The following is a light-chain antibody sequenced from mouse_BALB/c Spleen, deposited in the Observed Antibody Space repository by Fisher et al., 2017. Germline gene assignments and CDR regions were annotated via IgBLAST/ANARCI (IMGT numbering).Light chain of an antibody. Sequence: IVITQTPAIMSASPGEKVTITCSASSSVSYMHWFQQKPGSSPRLLIYDTSNLASGVPVRFSGSGSGTSYSLTISRMEAEDAATYYCQQWSSYPLTFGAGTKLELK. CDR2: DTS. J-gene: IGKJ5*01. CDR1: SSVSY. V-gene: IGKV4-55*01. CDR3: QQWSSYPLT.